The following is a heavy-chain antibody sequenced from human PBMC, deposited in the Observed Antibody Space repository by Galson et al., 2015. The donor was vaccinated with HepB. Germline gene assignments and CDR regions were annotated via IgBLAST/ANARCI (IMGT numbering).Heavy chain of an antibody. CDR3: ARVSSTHYYYYYMDV. D-gene: IGHD6-13*01. V-gene: IGHV4-59*01. J-gene: IGHJ6*03. CDR1: GGSISSYY. Sequence: ETLSLTCTVSGGSISSYYWSWIRQPPGKGLEWIGYIYYSGSTNYNPSLKSRVTISVDTSKNQFSLKLSSVTAADTAVYYCARVSSTHYYYYYMDVWGKGTTVTVSS. CDR2: IYYSGST.